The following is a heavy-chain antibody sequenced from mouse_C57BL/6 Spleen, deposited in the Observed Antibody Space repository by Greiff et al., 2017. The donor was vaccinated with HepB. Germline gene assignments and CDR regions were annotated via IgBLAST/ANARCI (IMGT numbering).Heavy chain of an antibody. CDR2: IDPNSGGT. J-gene: IGHJ1*03. D-gene: IGHD1-1*01. CDR1: GYTFTSYW. V-gene: IGHV1-72*01. CDR3: ASPPYGSSPYWYFDV. Sequence: QVQLQQPGAELVKPGASVKLSCKASGYTFTSYWMHWVKQRPGRGLEWIGRIDPNSGGTKYNEKFKSKATLTVDKPSSTAYMQLSSLTSEDSAVYYCASPPYGSSPYWYFDVWGTGTTVTVSS.